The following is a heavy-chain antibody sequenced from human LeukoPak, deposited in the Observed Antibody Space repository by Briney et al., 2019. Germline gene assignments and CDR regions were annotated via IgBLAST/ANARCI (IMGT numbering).Heavy chain of an antibody. CDR2: ISSSSSYK. CDR1: GFTFSSYS. D-gene: IGHD1-1*01. V-gene: IGHV3-21*01. Sequence: GGSLRLSCVASGFTFSSYSMNWVRQAPGKGLEWVSSISSSSSYKYYTDSVKGRFTISRDNAKNSLYLQMNSLRAEDTAVYYCARSAAGTYYWGQGTLVTVSS. J-gene: IGHJ4*02. CDR3: ARSAAGTYY.